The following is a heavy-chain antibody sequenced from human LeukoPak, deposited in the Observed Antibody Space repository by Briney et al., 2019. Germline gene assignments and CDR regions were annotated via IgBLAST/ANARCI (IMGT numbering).Heavy chain of an antibody. Sequence: GASVKVSCKASGYTFSGYYMHWVRQAPGQGLEWMGWINPNSGGTNYAQKFQGRLTMTRDTSISTAYMELSRLRSDDAAVYYCARGRTITIFGVVTHPFDYWGQGTLVTVSS. V-gene: IGHV1-2*02. J-gene: IGHJ4*02. CDR2: INPNSGGT. D-gene: IGHD3-3*01. CDR1: GYTFSGYY. CDR3: ARGRTITIFGVVTHPFDY.